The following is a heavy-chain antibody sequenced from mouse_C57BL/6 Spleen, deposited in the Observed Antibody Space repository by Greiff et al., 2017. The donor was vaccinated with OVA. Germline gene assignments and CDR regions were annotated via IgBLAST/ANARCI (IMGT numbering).Heavy chain of an antibody. Sequence: EVKLVEPGGDLVKPGGSLKLSCAASGFTFSSYGMSWVRQTPDKRLEWVATISSGGSYTYYPDSVKGRFTISRDNAKNTLYLQMSSLKSEDTAVYYSARQDVNSLDYWGQGTTLTVSS. CDR1: GFTFSSYG. CDR3: ARQDVNSLDY. CDR2: ISSGGSYT. J-gene: IGHJ2*01. D-gene: IGHD2-1*01. V-gene: IGHV5-6*01.